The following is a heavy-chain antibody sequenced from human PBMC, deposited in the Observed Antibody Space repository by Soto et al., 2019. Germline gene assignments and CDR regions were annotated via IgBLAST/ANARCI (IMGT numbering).Heavy chain of an antibody. D-gene: IGHD6-13*01. CDR1: GYTLTSYG. CDR2: INAANGDT. CDR3: VRRHVSATGIDWFDP. V-gene: IGHV1-3*01. J-gene: IGHJ5*02. Sequence: ASVKVAGKASGYTLTSYGIHWVRQAPGQRLEWMGWINAANGDTKYSPKFQGRVTITRDTSASTAYMELSSLRSEDTAVYYCVRRHVSATGIDWFDPWGKRTLFTTSS.